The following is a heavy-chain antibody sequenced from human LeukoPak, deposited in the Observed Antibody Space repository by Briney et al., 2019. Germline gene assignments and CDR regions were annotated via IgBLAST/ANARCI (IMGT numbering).Heavy chain of an antibody. CDR2: TRNDGSTK. Sequence: GGSLRLSCAASGFTFSSYGLHWVRQAPGKGLEWVAFTRNDGSTKYYGDSVKGRFTISRDNSKNMLYLQMNSLRAEDTAVYYCAKLEGGTLYCSTTRCYGTFDYWGQGTLVTVPS. V-gene: IGHV3-30*02. CDR1: GFTFSSYG. CDR3: AKLEGGTLYCSTTRCYGTFDY. J-gene: IGHJ4*02. D-gene: IGHD2-2*01.